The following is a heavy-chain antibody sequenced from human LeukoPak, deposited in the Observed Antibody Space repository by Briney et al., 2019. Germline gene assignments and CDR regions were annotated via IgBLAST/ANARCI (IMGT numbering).Heavy chain of an antibody. CDR2: INPNSGGT. V-gene: IGHV1-2*02. CDR3: ARDLNAMVTPLDY. Sequence: ASVKVSCKASGYTFTVYYMHWVRQAPGQGLEWMGWINPNSGGTNYAQKFQGRVTMTRDTSISTAYMELSRLRSDDAAVYYCARDLNAMVTPLDYWGQGTLVTVSS. D-gene: IGHD5-18*01. CDR1: GYTFTVYY. J-gene: IGHJ4*02.